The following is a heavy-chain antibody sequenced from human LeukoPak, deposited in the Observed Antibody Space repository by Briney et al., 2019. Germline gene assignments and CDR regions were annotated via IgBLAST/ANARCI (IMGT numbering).Heavy chain of an antibody. Sequence: ASVKVSCKVSGYTLTELSMHWVRQAPGKGLEGMGGFDPEDGETIYAQKFQGRVTMTEDTSTDTAYMELSSLRSEDTAVYYCATVRDIVVVSAANWFDPWGQGTLVTVSS. CDR1: GYTLTELS. V-gene: IGHV1-24*01. D-gene: IGHD2-2*01. CDR2: FDPEDGET. CDR3: ATVRDIVVVSAANWFDP. J-gene: IGHJ5*02.